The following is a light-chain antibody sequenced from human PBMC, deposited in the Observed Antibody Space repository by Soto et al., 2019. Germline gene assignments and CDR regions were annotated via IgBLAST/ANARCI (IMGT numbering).Light chain of an antibody. CDR2: GAS. Sequence: EIVLTQSPATLSLSPGERATLSCRASQSVSSNLAWYQQTPAQAPRLLSDGASTRATGMPARFSGSGSGTEFTLTSSSLQAEDVAVYYCQQYYSSLTFGGGTKV. J-gene: IGKJ4*01. V-gene: IGKV3-15*01. CDR3: QQYYSSLT. CDR1: QSVSSN.